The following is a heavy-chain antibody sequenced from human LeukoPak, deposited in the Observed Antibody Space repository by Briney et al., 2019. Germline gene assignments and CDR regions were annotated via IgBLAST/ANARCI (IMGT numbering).Heavy chain of an antibody. D-gene: IGHD6-19*01. J-gene: IGHJ4*02. Sequence: ASVKVSCKASGGTFANYDINWVRQASGQGLEWMGWMNPHSGNTGYAQNFQGRVTMTRNTSISTAYMELRGLRSEDTALYYCAKDLSGWYERYYFDYWGQGTLVTVSS. CDR3: AKDLSGWYERYYFDY. CDR1: GGTFANYD. V-gene: IGHV1-8*01. CDR2: MNPHSGNT.